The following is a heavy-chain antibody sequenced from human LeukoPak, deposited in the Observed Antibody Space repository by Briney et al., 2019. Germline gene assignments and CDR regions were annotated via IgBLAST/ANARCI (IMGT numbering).Heavy chain of an antibody. CDR2: INWNGGST. V-gene: IGHV3-20*04. Sequence: GGSLRLSCAASGFTFDDYGMSWVRHAPGKGLEWVSGINWNGGSTGYADSVKGRFTISRDNAKNSLYLQMNSLRAEDTALYYCARTSQDYYYYYMDVWGKGTTVTVSS. CDR3: ARTSQDYYYYYMDV. D-gene: IGHD6-6*01. J-gene: IGHJ6*03. CDR1: GFTFDDYG.